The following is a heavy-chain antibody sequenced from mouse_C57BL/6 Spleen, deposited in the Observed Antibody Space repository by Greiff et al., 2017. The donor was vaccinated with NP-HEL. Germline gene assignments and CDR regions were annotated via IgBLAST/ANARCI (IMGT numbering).Heavy chain of an antibody. CDR1: GFTFSDYG. J-gene: IGHJ2*01. CDR3: ARQASNWDYFDY. V-gene: IGHV5-15*01. Sequence: EVKLVESGGGLVQPGGSLKLSCAASGFTFSDYGMAWVRQAPRKGPEWVAFISNLAYSIYYADTVTGRFTISRENAKNTLYLEMSSLRSEDTAMYYCARQASNWDYFDYWGQGTTLTVSS. CDR2: ISNLAYSI. D-gene: IGHD4-1*01.